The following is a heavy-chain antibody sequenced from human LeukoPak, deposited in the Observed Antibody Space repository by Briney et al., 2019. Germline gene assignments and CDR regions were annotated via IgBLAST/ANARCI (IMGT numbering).Heavy chain of an antibody. CDR2: IYTSGST. Sequence: SETLSLTCTVSGGSISSGSYYWSWIRQPAGKGLEWIGRIYTSGSTNYNPSLKSRVTISVCTSKNQFSLKLSSVTGGDTGVFYCARNVVVVGANWFDPWGQGTLVTVSS. J-gene: IGHJ5*02. V-gene: IGHV4-61*02. CDR3: ARNVVVVGANWFDP. CDR1: GGSISSGSYY. D-gene: IGHD2-15*01.